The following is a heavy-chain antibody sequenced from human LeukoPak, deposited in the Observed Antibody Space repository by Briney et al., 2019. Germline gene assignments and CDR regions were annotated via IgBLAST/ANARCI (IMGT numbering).Heavy chain of an antibody. D-gene: IGHD2-2*01. J-gene: IGHJ5*02. CDR2: ISNI. CDR3: ARADCSSSTCYLRRSWFDP. CDR1: GFTLSNYD. Sequence: GGSLSLSCAASGFTLSNYDMNWVRQAPGKGLEWGSSISNIYYKDSVRGRFTISRDDAKNSLYLEMNSLRAEDTAVYYCARADCSSSTCYLRRSWFDPWGQGTLVTVSS. V-gene: IGHV3-21*01.